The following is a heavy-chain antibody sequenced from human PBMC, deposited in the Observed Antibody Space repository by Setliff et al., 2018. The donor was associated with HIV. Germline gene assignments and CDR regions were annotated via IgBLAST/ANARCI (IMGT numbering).Heavy chain of an antibody. CDR3: AKLDYYDCSGSWAREVAIDL. Sequence: GGSLRLSCAASGLTISNSAMTWVRQKPWRGLEWVSLIQSGGIIYYADSVKGRFTISRDNSNNTLSLQMNSLRAEDTALYYCAKLDYYDCSGSWAREVAIDLWGRGTMVTVSS. J-gene: IGHJ3*01. D-gene: IGHD3-22*01. V-gene: IGHV3-23*01. CDR1: GLTISNSA. CDR2: IQSGGII.